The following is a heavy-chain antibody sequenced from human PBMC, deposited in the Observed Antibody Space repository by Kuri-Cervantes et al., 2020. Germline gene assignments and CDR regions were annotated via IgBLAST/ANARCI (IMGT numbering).Heavy chain of an antibody. CDR1: GFTFSSYA. CDR3: ARVGVYSSGWGGNYYYGMDV. D-gene: IGHD6-19*01. J-gene: IGHJ6*02. Sequence: GESLKISCAASGFTFSSYAMRWVRQAPGKGLEWVSAISGSGGSTYYADSVKGRFTISRDNSKNTLYLQMNSLRAEDTAVYYCARVGVYSSGWGGNYYYGMDVWGQGTTVTVSS. CDR2: ISGSGGST. V-gene: IGHV3-23*01.